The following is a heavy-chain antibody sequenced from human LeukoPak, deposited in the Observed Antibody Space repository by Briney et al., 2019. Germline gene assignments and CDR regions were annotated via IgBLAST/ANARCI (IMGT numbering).Heavy chain of an antibody. Sequence: SETLSLTCAVYGGSFSGYYWSWIRQPPGKGLEWIGEIDHSGSTNYNPSLKSRVTISVDTSKNQFSLKLSSVTAADTAVYYCARGPAASFDYWGQGTLVTVSS. CDR2: IDHSGST. V-gene: IGHV4-34*01. CDR3: ARGPAASFDY. J-gene: IGHJ4*02. CDR1: GGSFSGYY. D-gene: IGHD2-2*01.